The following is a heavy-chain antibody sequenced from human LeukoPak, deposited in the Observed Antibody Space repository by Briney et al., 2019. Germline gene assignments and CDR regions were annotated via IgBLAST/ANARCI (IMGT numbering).Heavy chain of an antibody. Sequence: AGSLRLSCAASGFTFSSYAMSWVGQAPREGLEWVSVVSNSGGSTFYADSVKGRFTISRDNSKNPFYLQMNSLRAEDTAVYYCTKGAAGPGASLYYFENWGQGKLVTVSS. V-gene: IGHV3-23*01. CDR2: VSNSGGST. J-gene: IGHJ4*02. CDR3: TKGAAGPGASLYYFEN. CDR1: GFTFSSYA. D-gene: IGHD6-25*01.